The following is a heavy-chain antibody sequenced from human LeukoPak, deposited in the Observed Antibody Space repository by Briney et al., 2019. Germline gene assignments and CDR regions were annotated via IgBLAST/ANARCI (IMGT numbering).Heavy chain of an antibody. Sequence: PGGSLRLSCAASGFTFSSYRMNGVRQAPGKGLECVSSISRSSSYIYYADSVKGRFTISRDNAKNSLYLQLNSLRAEDTAVYYCARVTSPYYDILTVDFDYWGQGTLVTVSS. CDR3: ARVTSPYYDILTVDFDY. CDR2: ISRSSSYI. V-gene: IGHV3-21*01. D-gene: IGHD3-9*01. J-gene: IGHJ4*02. CDR1: GFTFSSYR.